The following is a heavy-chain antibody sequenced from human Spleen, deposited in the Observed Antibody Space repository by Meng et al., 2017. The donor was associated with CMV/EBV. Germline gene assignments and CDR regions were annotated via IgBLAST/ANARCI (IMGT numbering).Heavy chain of an antibody. CDR2: IYTSGST. D-gene: IGHD3-22*01. CDR1: GGSISSYY. Sequence: QVQLQESGPGLVKPSGXLSLTCTVSGGSISSYYWSWIRQPAGKGLEWIGRIYTSGSTNYNPSLKSRVTMSVDTSKNQFSLKLSSVTAADTAVYYCARVYDSSGYYFDDWGQGTLVTVSS. CDR3: ARVYDSSGYYFDD. V-gene: IGHV4-4*07. J-gene: IGHJ4*02.